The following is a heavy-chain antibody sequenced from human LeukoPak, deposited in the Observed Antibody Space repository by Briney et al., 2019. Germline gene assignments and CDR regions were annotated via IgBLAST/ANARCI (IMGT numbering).Heavy chain of an antibody. D-gene: IGHD4-17*01. Sequence: GGSLRLSCAASGFTFSSYSMNWVRQAPGKGLEWVSYISSSSSTIYYADSVKGRFTISRDNSKNTLYLQMNSLRAEDTAVYYCAKVDYGDYSDYWGQGTLVTVSS. J-gene: IGHJ4*02. V-gene: IGHV3-48*01. CDR3: AKVDYGDYSDY. CDR2: ISSSSSTI. CDR1: GFTFSSYS.